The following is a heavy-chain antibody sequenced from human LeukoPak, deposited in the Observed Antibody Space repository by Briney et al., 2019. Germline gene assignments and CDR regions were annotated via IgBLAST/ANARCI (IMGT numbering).Heavy chain of an antibody. J-gene: IGHJ4*02. CDR1: GGSISGYY. Sequence: SETLSLTCAVYGGSISGYYWNWTRQPPGKGLEWVGEINHSGSTNYNPSLKSRVTISVDTSKNQFSLKLRSVTAADTAVYYCARRRHSYARVHGDFDYWGQGTLVTVSS. CDR3: ARRRHSYARVHGDFDY. V-gene: IGHV4-34*01. CDR2: INHSGST. D-gene: IGHD5-18*01.